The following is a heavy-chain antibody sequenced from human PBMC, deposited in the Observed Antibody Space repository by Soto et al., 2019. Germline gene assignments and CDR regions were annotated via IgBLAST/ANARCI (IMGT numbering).Heavy chain of an antibody. CDR1: GYIFKDYY. CDR3: ARGGAHCSNGVCLSHH. CDR2: INPTSGVT. V-gene: IGHV1-2*02. D-gene: IGHD2-8*01. Sequence: ASVKISCKASGYIFKDYYIHWVRQAPGQGLEWMGCINPTSGVTKFAQKFQGRVTLTRDTSTSTAYMELRRLTFDDTAVYYCARGGAHCSNGVCLSHHWGQGTLVTVSS. J-gene: IGHJ5*02.